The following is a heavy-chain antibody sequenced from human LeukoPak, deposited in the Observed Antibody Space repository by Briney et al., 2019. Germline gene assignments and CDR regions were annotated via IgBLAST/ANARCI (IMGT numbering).Heavy chain of an antibody. Sequence: PSGTLSLTCTVSGDSINSLDLWSWVRQPPGKGLEWIGEMYLSGTTHSNPSVKSRVTISIDKSKNQFFLNLSSVTAADTAVYYCAGLVGRYSSGLYYYYFDYWGQGTLVTVSS. CDR2: MYLSGTT. CDR3: AGLVGRYSSGLYYYYFDY. CDR1: GDSINSLDL. D-gene: IGHD3-22*01. V-gene: IGHV4-4*02. J-gene: IGHJ4*02.